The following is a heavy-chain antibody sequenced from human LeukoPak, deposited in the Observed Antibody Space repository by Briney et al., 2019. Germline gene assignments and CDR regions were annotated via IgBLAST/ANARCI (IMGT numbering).Heavy chain of an antibody. D-gene: IGHD3-16*01. Sequence: GASVKVSCKASGSTFTGYYIHWVRQAPGQGLEWMGLINPNSGDRNYAQKFQGRVTMTRDTSINTAYMELSSLRSDDTAVYYCAKLGGGINWFDPWGQGTLVIVSS. CDR1: GSTFTGYY. CDR2: INPNSGDR. CDR3: AKLGGGINWFDP. V-gene: IGHV1-2*02. J-gene: IGHJ5*02.